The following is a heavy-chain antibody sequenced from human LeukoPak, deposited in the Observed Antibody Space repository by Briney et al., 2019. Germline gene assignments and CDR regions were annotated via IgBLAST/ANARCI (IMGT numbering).Heavy chain of an antibody. Sequence: GGSLRLSGTASGFTFSSYAMSWVRQAPGKGLEWVGFIRSKAYGGTTEYAASVKGRFTISRDDSKSIAYLQMNSLKTEDTAVYYCTSASPDYYDSSGYMYYFDYWGQGTLVTVSS. CDR2: IRSKAYGGTT. J-gene: IGHJ4*02. D-gene: IGHD3-22*01. CDR1: GFTFSSYA. CDR3: TSASPDYYDSSGYMYYFDY. V-gene: IGHV3-49*04.